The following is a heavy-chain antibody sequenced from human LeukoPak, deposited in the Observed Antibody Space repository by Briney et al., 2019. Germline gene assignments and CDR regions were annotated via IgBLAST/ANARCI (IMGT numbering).Heavy chain of an antibody. CDR2: VDLEDDEK. D-gene: IGHD2-2*01. CDR1: GYTFIDYY. CDR3: ATLSPECSSTTCYLDNAFDI. Sequence: GATVKISCKASGYTFIDYYMHWVQQAPGKGLEWMGRVDLEDDEKIYAEKFQGRVTITADASTDTAYMELSSLRSEDTAVYYCATLSPECSSTTCYLDNAFDIWGQGTMVTVSS. J-gene: IGHJ3*02. V-gene: IGHV1-69-2*01.